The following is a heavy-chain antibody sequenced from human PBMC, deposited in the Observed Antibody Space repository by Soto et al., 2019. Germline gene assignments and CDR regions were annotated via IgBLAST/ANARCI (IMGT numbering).Heavy chain of an antibody. J-gene: IGHJ3*02. CDR3: AKRFAYSSGLDGFDI. V-gene: IGHV3-23*01. Sequence: PGGSLRLSCAASGFTFSSYAMTWVRQAPGKGLEWVSGISGSGGTTYYADSVKGRFTISRDNSKNTLYLQMNSLRAEDSAIYYCAKRFAYSSGLDGFDIWGQGTMVTVSS. D-gene: IGHD6-19*01. CDR1: GFTFSSYA. CDR2: ISGSGGTT.